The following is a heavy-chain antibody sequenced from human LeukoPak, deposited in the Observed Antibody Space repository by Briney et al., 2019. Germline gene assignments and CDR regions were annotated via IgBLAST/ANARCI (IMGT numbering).Heavy chain of an antibody. D-gene: IGHD3-10*01. CDR2: IIPIFGTA. CDR3: ARDTITMVRGADMGIDY. Sequence: ASVKVSCKASGYTFTSYGISWVRQAPGQGLEWMGGIIPIFGTANYAQKFQGRVTITADESTSTAYMELSSLRSEDTAVYYCARDTITMVRGADMGIDYWGQGTLVTVSS. CDR1: GYTFTSYG. V-gene: IGHV1-69*13. J-gene: IGHJ4*02.